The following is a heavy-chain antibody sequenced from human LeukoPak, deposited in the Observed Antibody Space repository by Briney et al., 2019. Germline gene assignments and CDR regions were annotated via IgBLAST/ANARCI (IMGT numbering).Heavy chain of an antibody. CDR1: GYTFTTYG. CDR3: ARFSSRTGWIDP. CDR2: ISAYNGNT. V-gene: IGHV1-18*01. D-gene: IGHD6-13*01. Sequence: ASVKVSCKASGYTFTTYGISWVRQAPGQGLEWMGWISAYNGNTNYAQKFQGRVTMTRNTSISTAYMELSSLRSEDTAVYYCARFSSRTGWIDPWGQGTLVTVSS. J-gene: IGHJ5*02.